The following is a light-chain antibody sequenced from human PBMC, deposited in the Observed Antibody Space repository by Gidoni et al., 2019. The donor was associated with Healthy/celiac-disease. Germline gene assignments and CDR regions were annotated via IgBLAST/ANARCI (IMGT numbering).Light chain of an antibody. J-gene: IGKJ4*01. Sequence: DIVMAQSPLSLPVTPGEPASTSCRSSQSLLHSNGYNYLDWYLQKPGQSPQLLIYLGSNRASGVPDRFSGSGSGTDFTLKISRVEAEDVGVYYCMQALQTPLTFSGGTKVEIK. CDR1: QSLLHSNGYNY. CDR2: LGS. V-gene: IGKV2-28*01. CDR3: MQALQTPLT.